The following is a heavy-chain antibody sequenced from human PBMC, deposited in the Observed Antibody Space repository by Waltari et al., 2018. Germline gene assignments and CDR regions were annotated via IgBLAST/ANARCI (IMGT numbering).Heavy chain of an antibody. CDR2: INFNNGDR. V-gene: IGHV1-2*04. J-gene: IGHJ3*02. D-gene: IGHD6-13*01. Sequence: QVQLVQSGAEVKKPGASVKVSCKASGYTFSGYYIHCVRQAPGQGLEWMGWINFNNGDRKYAQKFQGWVTMTRDTPISTAYMDLSGFISDDTAVYYCVREQQLVPYTDEAFDIWGQGTVGTVSS. CDR3: VREQQLVPYTDEAFDI. CDR1: GYTFSGYY.